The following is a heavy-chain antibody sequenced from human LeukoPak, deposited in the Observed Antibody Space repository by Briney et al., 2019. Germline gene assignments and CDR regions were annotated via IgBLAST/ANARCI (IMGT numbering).Heavy chain of an antibody. J-gene: IGHJ5*02. V-gene: IGHV4-59*01. CDR1: GGSISSYY. D-gene: IGHD5-12*01. Sequence: SETLSLTCTVSGGSISSYYWSWIRQPPGKGLEWIGYIYYSGSTNYNPSLKSRVTISVDTSKNQFSLKLSSVTAADTAVYYCARGISLHSGYDWGFDPWGQGTLVTVSS. CDR3: ARGISLHSGYDWGFDP. CDR2: IYYSGST.